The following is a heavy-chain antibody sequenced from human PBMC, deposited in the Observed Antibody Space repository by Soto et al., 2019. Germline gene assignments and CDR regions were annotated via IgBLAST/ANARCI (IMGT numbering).Heavy chain of an antibody. J-gene: IGHJ5*02. CDR2: IYYSGST. CDR3: ARDRGDYYETNWFDP. CDR1: GGSISSGGYY. V-gene: IGHV4-31*03. Sequence: QVQLQESGPGLVKPSQTLSLTCTVSGGSISSGGYYWSWIRQHPGKGLEWIGYIYYSGSTYYNPSLKSRVTISVDTSKNQCPLKLSSVTAADTAVYYWARDRGDYYETNWFDPWGQGTLVTVSS. D-gene: IGHD3-22*01.